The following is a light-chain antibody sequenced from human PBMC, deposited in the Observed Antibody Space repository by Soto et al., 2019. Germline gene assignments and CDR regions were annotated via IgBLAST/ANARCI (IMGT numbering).Light chain of an antibody. J-gene: IGLJ1*01. CDR2: EVT. CDR3: TSYTSSTNLFV. Sequence: QSALTQPASVSGSPGQTITISCTGTSSDVGGYDYVSWYQQRPGKVPKLLIYEVTNRPSGVSVRFSGSKSGNTASLTISGLQAEDEADYYCTSYTSSTNLFVFGTGAKVTVL. CDR1: SSDVGGYDY. V-gene: IGLV2-14*01.